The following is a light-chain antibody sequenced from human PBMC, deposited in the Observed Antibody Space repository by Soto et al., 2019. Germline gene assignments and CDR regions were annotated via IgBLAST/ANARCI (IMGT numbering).Light chain of an antibody. CDR2: NXS. CDR3: QQVKVDPST. Sequence: IHLTQSLSSLPASLGDRVTIAXRASQGVGGYLGWYQQKPGXAPKXXXANXSTLPRGCPSRLSGGGSVTDFTLTISSLHPEDFATYYCQQVKVDPSTFGGGTKVDIK. V-gene: IGKV1-9*01. J-gene: IGKJ4*02. CDR1: QGVGGY.